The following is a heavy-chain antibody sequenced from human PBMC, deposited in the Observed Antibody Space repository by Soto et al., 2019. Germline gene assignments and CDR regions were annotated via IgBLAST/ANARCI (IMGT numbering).Heavy chain of an antibody. CDR1: GYTFTSYG. CDR2: ISAYNGNT. V-gene: IGHV1-18*01. D-gene: IGHD2-21*02. J-gene: IGHJ5*02. CDR3: ARVHHVGSGGNSPWFDP. Sequence: QVQLVQSGAEVKKPGASVKVSCKASGYTFTSYGISWVRQAPGQGLERMGWISAYNGNTNYAQKLQGRVTMTTDTATSTAYMERRSLKSDDTAVYYCARVHHVGSGGNSPWFDPWGQGTLVTVSS.